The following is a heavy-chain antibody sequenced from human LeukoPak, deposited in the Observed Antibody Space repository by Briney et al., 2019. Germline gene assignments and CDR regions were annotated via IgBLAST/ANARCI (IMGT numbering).Heavy chain of an antibody. D-gene: IGHD3-10*01. CDR3: ARVEEGYGSGRRENFYYYYMDV. J-gene: IGHJ6*03. Sequence: SETLSLTCTVSGGSISSCYWSWIRQPPGKGLECIGYIHYSGSTNYSPSLKSRVTISVDTSKNQFSLKLSSVTAADTAVYYCARVEEGYGSGRRENFYYYYMDVWGKGTTVTISS. CDR1: GGSISSCY. CDR2: IHYSGST. V-gene: IGHV4-59*01.